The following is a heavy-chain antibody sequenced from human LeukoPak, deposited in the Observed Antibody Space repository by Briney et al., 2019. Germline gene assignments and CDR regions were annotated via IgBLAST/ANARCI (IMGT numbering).Heavy chain of an antibody. J-gene: IGHJ6*03. D-gene: IGHD2-2*02. V-gene: IGHV4-4*09. CDR3: ARQKVVVVPAAIPSRYYYYYYYMDV. CDR2: IYTSGST. CDR1: GGSISSYY. Sequence: KPSETLSLTCTVSGGSISSYYWSWIRQPPGKGLEWIGYIYTSGSTNYNPSLKSRVTISVDTSKNQFSLKLSSVTAADTAVYYCARQKVVVVPAAIPSRYYYYYYYMDVWGKGTTVTVSS.